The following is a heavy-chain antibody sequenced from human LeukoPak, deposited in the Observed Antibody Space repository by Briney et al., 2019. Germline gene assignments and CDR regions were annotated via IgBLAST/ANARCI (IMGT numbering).Heavy chain of an antibody. J-gene: IGHJ5*02. CDR2: MFHSGST. D-gene: IGHD3-10*01. CDR3: ARHFEWVGMYNWFET. V-gene: IGHV4-59*08. Sequence: SETLSLTCTVSGGSINSHYWSWIRQPPGERLEWIGYMFHSGSTYYNLGLKSRVTIPLDSSKKQFSMKMSSVTAADTAVYYCARHFEWVGMYNWFETWGQGILVTVSS. CDR1: GGSINSHY.